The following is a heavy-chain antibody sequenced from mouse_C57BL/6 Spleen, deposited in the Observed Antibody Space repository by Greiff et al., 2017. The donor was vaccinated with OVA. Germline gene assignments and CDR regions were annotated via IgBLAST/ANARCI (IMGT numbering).Heavy chain of an antibody. J-gene: IGHJ2*01. D-gene: IGHD2-5*01. CDR2: IYPGSGNT. CDR3: ARDGAYYSNCD. V-gene: IGHV1-76*01. CDR1: GYTFTDYY. Sequence: QVQLKESGAELVRPGASVKLSCKASGYTFTDYYINWVKQRPGQGLEWIARIYPGSGNTYYNEKFKGKATLTAEKSSRTAYMQLSSLTSEDSAVYFCARDGAYYSNCDWGQGTTLTVSS.